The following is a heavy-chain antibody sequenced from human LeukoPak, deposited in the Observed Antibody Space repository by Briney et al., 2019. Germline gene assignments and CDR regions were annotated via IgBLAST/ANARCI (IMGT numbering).Heavy chain of an antibody. J-gene: IGHJ4*02. CDR2: IYYSGSA. CDR3: ATGFPDDY. V-gene: IGHV4-59*08. Sequence: PSETLSLTCTVSGGSISSYYWSWIRQPPGKGLEWIGYIYYSGSANYNPSLKSRVTISVDTSKNQFSLKLSSVTAADTAVYYCATGFPDDYWGQGTLVTVSS. CDR1: GGSISSYY.